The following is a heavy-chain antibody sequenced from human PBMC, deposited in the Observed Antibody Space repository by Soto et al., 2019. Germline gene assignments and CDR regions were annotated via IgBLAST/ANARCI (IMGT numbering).Heavy chain of an antibody. J-gene: IGHJ6*02. CDR2: IYYSGST. CDR3: ARPKRGDYYYGMDV. CDR1: GGSISSSSYY. V-gene: IGHV4-39*01. D-gene: IGHD3-10*01. Sequence: SETLSLTCTVSGGSISSSSYYWGWIRQPPGKGLEWIGSIYYSGSTYYNPSLKSRVTISVDTSKNQFSLKLSSVTAADTAVYYCARPKRGDYYYGMDVWGQGTTVTVSS.